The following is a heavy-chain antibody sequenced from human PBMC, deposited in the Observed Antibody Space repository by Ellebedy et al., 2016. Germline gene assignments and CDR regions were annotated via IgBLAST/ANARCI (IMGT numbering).Heavy chain of an antibody. CDR2: IKTKPNAYAT. Sequence: GGSLRLXXAASGSSIRGSAMHWVRQASGKGLEWLGRIKTKPNAYATVYAAPVTGRFTISRDDSKNTAYLQMNSLKIEDSAVYYCTRLKDDYAGGLHFDSWGQGTLVTVSS. CDR1: GSSIRGSA. J-gene: IGHJ4*02. V-gene: IGHV3-73*01. CDR3: TRLKDDYAGGLHFDS. D-gene: IGHD4-17*01.